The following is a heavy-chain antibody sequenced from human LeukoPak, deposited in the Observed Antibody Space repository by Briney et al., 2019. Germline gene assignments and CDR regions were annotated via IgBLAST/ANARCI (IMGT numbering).Heavy chain of an antibody. D-gene: IGHD3-22*01. Sequence: PGGSLRLSCAVSGITLSNYGMSWVRKAPGKGLEWVAGMSGSGGGTNYADSVKGRFTVSRDNSKNTLYLQMKGLRAEDTAVYFCAKRGVVIRVILVGFYKEAYYFDSWGQGALVTVSS. CDR3: AKRGVVIRVILVGFYKEAYYFDS. J-gene: IGHJ4*02. CDR2: MSGSGGGT. CDR1: GITLSNYG. V-gene: IGHV3-23*01.